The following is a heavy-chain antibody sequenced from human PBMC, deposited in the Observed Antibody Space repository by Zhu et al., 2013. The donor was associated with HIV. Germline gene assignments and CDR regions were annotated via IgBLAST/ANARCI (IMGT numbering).Heavy chain of an antibody. CDR3: ARYSGYDPLEKTDVDDAFDI. D-gene: IGHD5-12*01. Sequence: QVQLVQSGAEVKKPGSSVKVSCKASGGTFSSYAISWVRQAPGQGLEWMGGIIPIFGTANYAQKFQGRVTITADESTSTAYMELSSLRSEDTAVYYCARYSGYDPLEKTDVDDAFDIWAKGQWSRLF. J-gene: IGHJ3*02. CDR1: GGTFSSYA. V-gene: IGHV1-69*12. CDR2: IIPIFGTA.